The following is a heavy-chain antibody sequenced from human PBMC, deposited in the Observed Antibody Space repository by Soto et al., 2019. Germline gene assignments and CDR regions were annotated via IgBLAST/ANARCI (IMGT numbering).Heavy chain of an antibody. CDR2: ISGSGGST. CDR3: AKGAILGYCSGGSCYSPHVFDY. Sequence: EVQLLESGGGLVQPGGSLRLSCAASGFTFSSYAMSWVRQAPGKGLEWVSAISGSGGSTYYADSVKGRFTISRDNSKNTRYLKMNSLRDEDTAVYYCAKGAILGYCSGGSCYSPHVFDYWGQGTLVTVSS. V-gene: IGHV3-23*01. D-gene: IGHD2-15*01. CDR1: GFTFSSYA. J-gene: IGHJ4*02.